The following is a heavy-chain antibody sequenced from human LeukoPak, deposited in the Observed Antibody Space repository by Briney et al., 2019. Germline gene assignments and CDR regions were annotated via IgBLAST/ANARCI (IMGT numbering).Heavy chain of an antibody. J-gene: IGHJ4*02. CDR3: ARVSVAGPFDY. CDR1: GFTVSSNY. V-gene: IGHV3-53*01. Sequence: PGGSLRLSCAASGFTVSSNYMSWVRQAPGKGLEWVSVIYSGGSTYYADSVKGRFTISRDNAKNSLYLQMNSLRAEDTAVYYCARVSVAGPFDYWGQGTLVTVSS. CDR2: IYSGGST. D-gene: IGHD6-19*01.